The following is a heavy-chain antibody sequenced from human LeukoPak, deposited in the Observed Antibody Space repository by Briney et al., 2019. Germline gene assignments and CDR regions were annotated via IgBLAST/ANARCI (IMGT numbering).Heavy chain of an antibody. CDR3: ARELHVTRDDY. V-gene: IGHV1-46*01. Sequence: ASVKVSCKASGYTFTSYYLHWVRLAPGQGLEWMGLINPTGGGTTYAQNFQVRVTMTRDTSTSTVYMELSSLRSEDTAVYYCARELHVTRDDYWGQGTLVTVSS. D-gene: IGHD3-10*02. J-gene: IGHJ4*02. CDR2: INPTGGGT. CDR1: GYTFTSYY.